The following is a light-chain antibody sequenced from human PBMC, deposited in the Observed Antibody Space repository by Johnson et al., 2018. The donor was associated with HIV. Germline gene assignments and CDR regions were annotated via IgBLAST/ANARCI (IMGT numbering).Light chain of an antibody. CDR2: ENN. V-gene: IGLV1-51*02. J-gene: IGLJ1*01. CDR3: GTWDSSLSAGGYV. CDR1: SSNIGNNY. Sequence: QSVLTQPPSVSAAPGQKVTISCSGSSSNIGNNYVSWYQQLPGRAPKLLIYENNKRPSGIPDRFSGSKSGTSATLGITGLQTGDEADYYCGTWDSSLSAGGYVFGTGTKVTVL.